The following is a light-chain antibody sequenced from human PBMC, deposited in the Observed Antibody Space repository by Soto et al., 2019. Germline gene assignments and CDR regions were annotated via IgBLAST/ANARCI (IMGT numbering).Light chain of an antibody. CDR2: AAS. CDR3: QQSYRTPYT. V-gene: IGKV1-39*01. CDR1: QSIDKY. J-gene: IGKJ2*01. Sequence: DIQMTQSPSSLSASVGDRVTITCRASQSIDKYVNWYQQKPGKGPNLLIYAASNLRTGVPSRFSGSGSGTDFTLTISGLLPEDFATYFCQQSYRTPYTFGQGTKLETK.